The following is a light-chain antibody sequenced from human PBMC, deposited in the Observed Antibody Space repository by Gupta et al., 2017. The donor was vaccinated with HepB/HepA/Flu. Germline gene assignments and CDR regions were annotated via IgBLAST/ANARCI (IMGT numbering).Light chain of an antibody. Sequence: DIQMTQSPSTLSASVGDRVTITCRASQTISIWLAWYQQKPEEAPKLLIDGASSLQTGVPSRFSGSGSGTEFTLTISSLHPDDFATYYCQQYNSYLSFGPGTKVDIK. V-gene: IGKV1-5*03. CDR3: QQYNSYLS. J-gene: IGKJ3*01. CDR1: QTISIW. CDR2: GAS.